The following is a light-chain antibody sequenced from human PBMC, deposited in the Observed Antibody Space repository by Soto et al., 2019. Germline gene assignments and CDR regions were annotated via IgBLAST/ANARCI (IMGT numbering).Light chain of an antibody. CDR3: TSDTTSSTWV. CDR1: GSDVGRYNY. J-gene: IGLJ3*02. V-gene: IGLV2-14*01. Sequence: QSALTQPASVSGSPGQSITLSCTGTGSDVGRYNYVSWYQQYPGEAPKLMIYEVSNRPSGVSIRFSGSKSGNTASLTISGRQTEDEADYYCTSDTTSSTWVFGGGTQLTVL. CDR2: EVS.